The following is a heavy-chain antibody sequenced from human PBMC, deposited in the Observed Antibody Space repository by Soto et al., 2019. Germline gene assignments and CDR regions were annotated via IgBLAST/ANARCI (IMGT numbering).Heavy chain of an antibody. CDR1: GFTFSSYG. CDR3: ARSNSSKIYYFDY. Sequence: GGSLRLSCAASGFTFSSYGMHWVRQAPGKGLEWVAVIWYDGSNKYYADSVKGRFTISRDNSKNTLYLQMNSLRAEDTAVYYCARSNSSKIYYFDYWGQGTLVTVSS. V-gene: IGHV3-33*01. D-gene: IGHD6-13*01. CDR2: IWYDGSNK. J-gene: IGHJ4*02.